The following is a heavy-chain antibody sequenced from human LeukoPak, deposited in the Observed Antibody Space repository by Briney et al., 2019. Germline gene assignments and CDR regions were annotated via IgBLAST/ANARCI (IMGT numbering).Heavy chain of an antibody. D-gene: IGHD3-3*01. J-gene: IGHJ4*02. CDR2: INPSGGST. V-gene: IGHV1-46*01. CDR3: ARSSQEWFPQFVY. Sequence: ASVKVSCKASGYTFTSYYMHWVRQAPGQGLEWMGIINPSGGSTSYAQKFQGRVTMTRDMSTSTVYMELSSLRSDDTAVYYCARSSQEWFPQFVYWGQGTPVTVSS. CDR1: GYTFTSYY.